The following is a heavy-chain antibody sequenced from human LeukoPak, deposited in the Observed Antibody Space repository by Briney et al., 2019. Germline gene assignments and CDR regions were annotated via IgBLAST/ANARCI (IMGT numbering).Heavy chain of an antibody. CDR3: ARDSVGGLVRGANFDY. V-gene: IGHV3-30-3*01. CDR1: GFTFSSYA. J-gene: IGHJ4*02. Sequence: GGSLRLSCAASGFTFSSYAMHWVRQAPGKGLEWVAVISYDGSNKYYADSVKGRFTISRDNSKNTLYLQMNSLRAEDTAVYYCARDSVGGLVRGANFDYWGQGTLVTVSS. D-gene: IGHD3-10*01. CDR2: ISYDGSNK.